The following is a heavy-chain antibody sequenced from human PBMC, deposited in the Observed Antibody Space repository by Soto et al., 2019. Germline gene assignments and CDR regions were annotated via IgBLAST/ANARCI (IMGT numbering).Heavy chain of an antibody. D-gene: IGHD1-26*01. CDR3: AKHRSREGVYYGMDV. V-gene: IGHV3-23*01. J-gene: IGHJ6*02. CDR2: ISGSGGGT. CDR1: ELTFSSYA. Sequence: GGSLRLSCVASELTFSSYAMSWVRQAPGKGLEWVSAISGSGGGTFYADSVRGRLTISRDNSKNTLYLQMNSLRVEDTAVYYCAKHRSREGVYYGMDVWGQGTTVTVSS.